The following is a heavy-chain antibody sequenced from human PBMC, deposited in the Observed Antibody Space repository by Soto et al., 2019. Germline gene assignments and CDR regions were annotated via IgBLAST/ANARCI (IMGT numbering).Heavy chain of an antibody. J-gene: IGHJ1*01. V-gene: IGHV3-21*01. CDR2: ISSSSSYI. CDR1: GFTFSSYS. Sequence: GGSLRLSCAASGFTFSSYSMNWVRQAPGKGLEWVSSISSSSSYIYYADSVKGRFTISRDNAKNSLYLQMNGLRAEDKAVDYCARVFTYYDILAGLGEYFQHWGQGTLVTVSS. CDR3: ARVFTYYDILAGLGEYFQH. D-gene: IGHD3-9*01.